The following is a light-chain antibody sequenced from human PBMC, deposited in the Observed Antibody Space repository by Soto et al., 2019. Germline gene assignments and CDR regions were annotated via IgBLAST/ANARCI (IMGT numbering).Light chain of an antibody. Sequence: DIQMTQSPSTLSASVGDRVTITCRASQSISSWLAWYQQKPGKAPKLLIHDVSNLESGVPSRFSGSGSGTEFTLTISSLQPDDVATYYCQQYNTFWTFGQGTKVDI. CDR2: DVS. CDR3: QQYNTFWT. V-gene: IGKV1-5*01. J-gene: IGKJ1*01. CDR1: QSISSW.